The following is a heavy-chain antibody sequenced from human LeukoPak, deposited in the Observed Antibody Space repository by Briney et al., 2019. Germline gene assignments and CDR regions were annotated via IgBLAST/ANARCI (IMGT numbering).Heavy chain of an antibody. J-gene: IGHJ4*02. D-gene: IGHD6-19*01. V-gene: IGHV3-74*01. Sequence: GGSLRLSCAASGFTFSSYWMHWVRQAPGKGLVWVSRINGDDSSTSYADSVKGRFTISRDSAKNTLYLQMNSLRGEDTAVYYCARGAVAGNFDYWSQGTLVAVSS. CDR1: GFTFSSYW. CDR2: INGDDSST. CDR3: ARGAVAGNFDY.